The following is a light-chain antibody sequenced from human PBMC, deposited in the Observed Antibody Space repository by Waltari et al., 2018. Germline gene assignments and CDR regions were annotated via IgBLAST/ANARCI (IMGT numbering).Light chain of an antibody. CDR2: WAS. CDR1: QRLFDNSTVKIY. Sequence: QRLFDNSTVKIYLAWYHQNPGQPPRLLFYWASTRHSGVTDRVSGSGSATDFTLTFSGRQAEDVAVDYWQQYYSRRTFGQGTRVEIK. CDR3: QQYYSRRT. V-gene: IGKV4-1*01. J-gene: IGKJ1*01.